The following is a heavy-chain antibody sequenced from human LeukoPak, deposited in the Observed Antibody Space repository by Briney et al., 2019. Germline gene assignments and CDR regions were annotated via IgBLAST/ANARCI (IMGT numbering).Heavy chain of an antibody. D-gene: IGHD3-10*01. CDR2: IYYTGTT. Sequence: SETLSLTCTVSGGSVSRDSYYWSWIRQPPGKGLEWIGYIYYTGTTNYNPSLKSRVTMSVDTAKNEFSLKLSSVTAADTAVYYCARDLFGSGHFLSESHWGQGTLVTVSS. V-gene: IGHV4-61*01. CDR1: GGSVSRDSYY. CDR3: ARDLFGSGHFLSESH. J-gene: IGHJ4*02.